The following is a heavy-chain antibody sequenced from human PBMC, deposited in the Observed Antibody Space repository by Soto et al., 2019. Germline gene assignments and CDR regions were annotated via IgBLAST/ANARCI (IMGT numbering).Heavy chain of an antibody. Sequence: GGSLRLSCAASGFTFSSYGMHWVRQAPGKGLEWVAVIWYDGSNKYYADSVKGRFTISRDNSKNTLYLQMNSLRAEDTAVYYCARDGSARGYSDSGYYYYYGMDVWGQGTTVTVSS. CDR1: GFTFSSYG. CDR2: IWYDGSNK. CDR3: ARDGSARGYSDSGYYYYYGMDV. V-gene: IGHV3-33*01. D-gene: IGHD5-18*01. J-gene: IGHJ6*02.